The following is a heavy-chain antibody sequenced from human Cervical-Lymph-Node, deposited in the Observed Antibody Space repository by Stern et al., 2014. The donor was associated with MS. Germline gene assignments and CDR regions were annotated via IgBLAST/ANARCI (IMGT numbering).Heavy chain of an antibody. J-gene: IGHJ4*02. Sequence: QVQLGQSGGGVVQPGRSLRLSCAASGFTFSSYGMHWVRQAPGKGLEWVAVIWSAGSNKYYADSVKGRFTISRDNSKNTLYLQRNSLRAEDTAVYYWARGPPYYFDYWGQGTLVTVSS. V-gene: IGHV3-33*01. CDR3: ARGPPYYFDY. CDR1: GFTFSSYG. CDR2: IWSAGSNK.